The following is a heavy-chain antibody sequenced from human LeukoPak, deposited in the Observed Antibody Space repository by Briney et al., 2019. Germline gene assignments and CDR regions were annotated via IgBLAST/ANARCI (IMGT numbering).Heavy chain of an antibody. J-gene: IGHJ5*02. D-gene: IGHD2-2*02. CDR3: AAGGGEPKKRGYCSSTSCYTWFDP. CDR1: GGSISSYY. CDR2: IYYSGST. Sequence: SETLSLTCTVSGGSISSYYWSWIRQPPGKGLEWIGYIYYSGSTNYNPSLKSRVTISVDTSKNQFSLKLSSVTAADTAVYYCAAGGGEPKKRGYCSSTSCYTWFDPWGQGTLVTVSS. V-gene: IGHV4-59*01.